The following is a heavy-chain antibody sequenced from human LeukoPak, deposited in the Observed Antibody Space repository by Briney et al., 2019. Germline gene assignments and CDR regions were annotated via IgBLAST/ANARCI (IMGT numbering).Heavy chain of an antibody. D-gene: IGHD3-22*01. J-gene: IGHJ4*02. V-gene: IGHV3-23*01. CDR1: GFTFSSYV. Sequence: GGSLRLSCAASGFTFSSYVVIWVRQAPGKGLEWVSAISGSGGSTFYADSVKGRFTISRDNSKNTLYLQMSSLRAGDTAVYYCAKDRGCYYDSSGYYWGYYFDSWGQGILVTVST. CDR3: AKDRGCYYDSSGYYWGYYFDS. CDR2: ISGSGGST.